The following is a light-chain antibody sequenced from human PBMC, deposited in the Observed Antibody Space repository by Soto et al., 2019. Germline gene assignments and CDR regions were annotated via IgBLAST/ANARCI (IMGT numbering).Light chain of an antibody. CDR1: QSLVHSDGGTY. V-gene: IGKV2-24*01. Sequence: DIVMTQTPLSSPVTLGQPASISCRSSQSLVHSDGGTYLNWLQQRPGQPPRLLIYKISKRFSGVPDRFTGNGAGTDFTLKISRVAAEDVGTYYYMQQTHFPFTFGGGTKVEIK. CDR2: KIS. J-gene: IGKJ4*01. CDR3: MQQTHFPFT.